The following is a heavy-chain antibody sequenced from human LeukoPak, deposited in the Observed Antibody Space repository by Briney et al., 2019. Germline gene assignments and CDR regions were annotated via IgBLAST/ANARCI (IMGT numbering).Heavy chain of an antibody. CDR3: ARVRDEDYFDY. V-gene: IGHV4-39*02. CDR1: GGSISSSSYY. J-gene: IGHJ4*02. D-gene: IGHD5-24*01. Sequence: SETLSLTCTVSGGSISSSSYYWGWIRQPPGKGLEWIGSINYSGTTYYNPSLKSRVTVSVDTSKNHFSLKLSSVTAADTAVYYCARVRDEDYFDYWGQGTLVTVSS. CDR2: INYSGTT.